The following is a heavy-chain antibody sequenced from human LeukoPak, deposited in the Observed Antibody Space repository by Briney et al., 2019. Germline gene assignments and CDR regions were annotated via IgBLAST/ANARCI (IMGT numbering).Heavy chain of an antibody. V-gene: IGHV3-23*01. CDR2: ISGSGGST. CDR3: AKDTCSSTSCYFIYYYYMDV. J-gene: IGHJ6*03. D-gene: IGHD2-2*01. Sequence: GGSLRLSCAASGFTFSSYAMSWVRQAPGKGPEWVSAISGSGGSTYYADSVKGRFTISRDNSKNTLYLQMNSLRAEDTAVYYCAKDTCSSTSCYFIYYYYMDVWGKGTTVTVSS. CDR1: GFTFSSYA.